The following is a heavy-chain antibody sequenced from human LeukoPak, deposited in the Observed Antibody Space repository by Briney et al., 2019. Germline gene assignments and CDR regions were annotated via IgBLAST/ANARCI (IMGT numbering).Heavy chain of an antibody. Sequence: SETLSLTCTVSGGSISSSSYYWGWIRQPPGKGLEWIGSIYYSGSTYYNPSLKSRATISVDTSKNQFSLKLSSVTAADTAVYYCAVDTAMDPDYWGQGTLVTVSS. J-gene: IGHJ4*02. V-gene: IGHV4-39*01. CDR2: IYYSGST. D-gene: IGHD5-18*01. CDR3: AVDTAMDPDY. CDR1: GGSISSSSYY.